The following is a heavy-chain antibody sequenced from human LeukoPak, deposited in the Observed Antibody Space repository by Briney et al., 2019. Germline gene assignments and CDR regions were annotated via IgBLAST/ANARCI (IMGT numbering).Heavy chain of an antibody. V-gene: IGHV4-34*01. CDR3: ARGRTGTYYDGRYFYYGMDV. CDR1: GGSFSGYY. J-gene: IGHJ6*02. CDR2: INHSGTT. Sequence: PSETLSLTCDVYGGSFSGYYWSWIRQPPGKGLEWIGEINHSGTTKYNPSLKSRVTTSVDTSKNHFPLKLSSVTAADTAVYYCARGRTGTYYDGRYFYYGMDVWGQGTTVTVSS. D-gene: IGHD3-10*01.